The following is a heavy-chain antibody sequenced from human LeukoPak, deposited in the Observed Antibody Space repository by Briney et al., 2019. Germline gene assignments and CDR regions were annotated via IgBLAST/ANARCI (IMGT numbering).Heavy chain of an antibody. CDR2: ISYDGSNK. CDR3: AKAPRYYYYYMDV. J-gene: IGHJ6*03. CDR1: GFTFSSYG. V-gene: IGHV3-30*18. Sequence: HPGRSLRLSCAASGFTFSSYGMHWVRQAPGKGLEWVAVISYDGSNKYYADSVKGRFTISRDNSKNTLYLQMNSLRAEDTAVYYCAKAPRYYYYYMDVWGKGTTVTVSS.